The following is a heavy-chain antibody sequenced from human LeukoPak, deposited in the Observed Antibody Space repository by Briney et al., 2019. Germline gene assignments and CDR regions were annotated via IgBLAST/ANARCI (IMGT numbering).Heavy chain of an antibody. J-gene: IGHJ4*02. CDR1: GFTFSSYS. CDR2: ISSSSSYI. Sequence: GGSLRLSCAASGFTFSSYSMNWVRQAPGKGLEWVSSISSSSSYIYYADSVKGRFTISRDNAKNSLYLQMNSLRAEDTAVYYCARHRTVAGIDYWGQGTLVTVSS. V-gene: IGHV3-21*01. CDR3: ARHRTVAGIDY. D-gene: IGHD6-19*01.